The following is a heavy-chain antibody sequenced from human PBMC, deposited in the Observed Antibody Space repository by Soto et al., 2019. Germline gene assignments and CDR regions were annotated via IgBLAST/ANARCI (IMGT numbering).Heavy chain of an antibody. V-gene: IGHV3-15*01. CDR1: GFTFSNAW. CDR3: TTGRFLAYLLYVPGDF. Sequence: EVQLVESGGDLVKPGGSLRLSCAASGFTFSNAWMSWVRQAPGKGLEWVGLSKSKTDGGTTDYAAPVKGRFTVSREDSKNTLYLQMNSLRTEDTAVYYCTTGRFLAYLLYVPGDFWGQGTLVTVSS. J-gene: IGHJ4*02. CDR2: SKSKTDGGTT. D-gene: IGHD3-3*01.